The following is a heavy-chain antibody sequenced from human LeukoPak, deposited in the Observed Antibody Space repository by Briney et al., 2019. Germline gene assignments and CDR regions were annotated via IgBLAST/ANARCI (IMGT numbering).Heavy chain of an antibody. CDR3: ARTSYYGSGTYDY. V-gene: IGHV5-51*01. D-gene: IGHD3-10*01. CDR1: GSSFTSHW. J-gene: IGHJ4*02. Sequence: GESLKISCKGSGSSFTSHWVGWVRQMPGKGLEWMGIIYPGDSDARYSPSFQGQVTLSADKSISTAYLQWSSLKASDTAMYYCARTSYYGSGTYDYWGQGTLVTVSS. CDR2: IYPGDSDA.